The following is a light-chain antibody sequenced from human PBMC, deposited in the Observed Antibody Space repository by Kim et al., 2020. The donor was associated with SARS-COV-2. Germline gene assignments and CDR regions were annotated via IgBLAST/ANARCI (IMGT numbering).Light chain of an antibody. CDR1: SADFTTYDN. V-gene: IGLV2-14*03. CDR2: DIT. J-gene: IGLJ1*01. Sequence: TTISCTGFSADFTTYDNTSKYEHRPPRAPTLILYDITNRPSGVSARLSGGTSGYTASLSISGVQADDADSYYCSASTYDTLFGYVFGPGTKVTVL. CDR3: SASTYDTLFGYV.